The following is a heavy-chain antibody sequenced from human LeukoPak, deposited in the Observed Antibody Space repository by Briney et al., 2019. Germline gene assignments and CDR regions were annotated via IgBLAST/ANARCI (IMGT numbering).Heavy chain of an antibody. V-gene: IGHV4-38-2*01. CDR2: IYHTGSA. CDR3: ARYCTSTTCILRGFDY. CDR1: GYSSTSGHY. J-gene: IGHJ4*02. Sequence: SETLSLTCSVSGYSSTSGHYWGWIRQPPGKGLEWIANIYHTGSAHYNPSLKSRVTISVDTSKNQFSLKLSSVTAADTAVYYCARYCTSTTCILRGFDYWGQGTLVTVSS. D-gene: IGHD2-2*01.